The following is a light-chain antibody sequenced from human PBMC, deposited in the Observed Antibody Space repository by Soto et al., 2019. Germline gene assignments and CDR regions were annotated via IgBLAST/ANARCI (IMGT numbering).Light chain of an antibody. V-gene: IGKV1-5*01. J-gene: IGKJ1*01. CDR3: HQYNSYGCT. Sequence: DIQMTQSPSTLSASVGDRVTITCRASQSISSWLAWYQQKPGKAPKLLIYDASSLESGVPSRFSGSGSGTEFTLTISSLQPDDFATYYCHQYNSYGCTFGQGTKVDIK. CDR1: QSISSW. CDR2: DAS.